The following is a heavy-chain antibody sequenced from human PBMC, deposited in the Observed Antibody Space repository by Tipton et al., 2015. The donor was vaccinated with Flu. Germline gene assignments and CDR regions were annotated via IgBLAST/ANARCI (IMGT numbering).Heavy chain of an antibody. CDR3: ARVTRRLHFDY. CDR2: IYYSGST. Sequence: VKPSETLSLTCTVSGGSISSYYWSWIRQPPGKGLEWIGYIYYSGSTNYNPSLKSRVTISVDTSKNQFSLKLSSVTAADTAVYYCARVTRRLHFDYWGQGTLVTVSS. D-gene: IGHD5-24*01. CDR1: GGSISSYY. J-gene: IGHJ4*02. V-gene: IGHV4-59*01.